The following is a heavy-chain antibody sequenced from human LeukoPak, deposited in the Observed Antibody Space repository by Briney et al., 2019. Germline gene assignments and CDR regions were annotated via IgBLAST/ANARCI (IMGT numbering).Heavy chain of an antibody. CDR2: IIPILGIA. J-gene: IGHJ6*02. D-gene: IGHD1-7*01. CDR3: ARVMELELRYYYYGMDV. Sequence: GASVKVSCKASEGTFSSYAISWVRQAPGQGLEGMGRIIPILGIANYAQKFQGRVTITADKSTSTAYMELSSLRSEDTAVYYCARVMELELRYYYYGMDVWGQGTTVTVSS. CDR1: EGTFSSYA. V-gene: IGHV1-69*04.